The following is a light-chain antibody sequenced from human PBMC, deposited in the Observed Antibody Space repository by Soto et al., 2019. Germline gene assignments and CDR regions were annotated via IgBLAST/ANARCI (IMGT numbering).Light chain of an antibody. CDR1: QSVSNNY. V-gene: IGKV3-20*01. Sequence: EIVLTQSPGTLSLSPGERATRSCRASQSVSNNYLAWYQQKPGQAPRLLIYGASNRATGIPDRFSRSGSGTDFTLTISRLEPEDFAVYYCQQYGSSGTFGQGTKVEIK. J-gene: IGKJ1*01. CDR2: GAS. CDR3: QQYGSSGT.